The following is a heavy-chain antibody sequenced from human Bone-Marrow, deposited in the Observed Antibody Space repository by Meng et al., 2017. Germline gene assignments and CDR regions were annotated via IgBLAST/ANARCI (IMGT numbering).Heavy chain of an antibody. CDR1: GYNFPDYY. CDR3: ARDEDISAAGKLFGDY. V-gene: IGHV1-69*01. J-gene: IGHJ4*02. Sequence: QVQLVQSGAEVKKPGASVKVSCKPSGYNFPDYYIHWVRRAPGQGLEWMGGIIPIFGTANYAQKFQGRVTITADESTSTAYMELSSLRSEDTAVYYCARDEDISAAGKLFGDYWGQGTLVTVSS. CDR2: IIPIFGTA. D-gene: IGHD6-13*01.